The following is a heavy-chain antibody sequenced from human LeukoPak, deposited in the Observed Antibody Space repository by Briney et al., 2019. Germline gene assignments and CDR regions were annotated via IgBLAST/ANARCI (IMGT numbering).Heavy chain of an antibody. V-gene: IGHV4-4*02. CDR2: IYHSGST. CDR1: GDSISSSNW. CDR3: ARRRYNYGFDS. D-gene: IGHD5-18*01. Sequence: SGTLSLTCDVSGDSISSSNWWNWVRQPPGKGLEWIGGIYHSGSTNYNPSLKSRVTTSVDKSKNQFSLRLTSVTAADTAVFYCARRRYNYGFDSWGQGTLVTVSA. J-gene: IGHJ4*02.